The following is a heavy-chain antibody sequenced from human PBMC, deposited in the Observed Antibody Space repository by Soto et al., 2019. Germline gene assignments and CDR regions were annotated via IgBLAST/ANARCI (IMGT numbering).Heavy chain of an antibody. CDR3: AKGHVFVAPQNGRSFDS. Sequence: PGGSLRLSCAASGFTFSSYSMSWVRQAPGKGLEWVSGFRTGGDGGTTYYADSVKGRFTISRDNSKNTLFLQMNSLRPEDTAVYYCAKGHVFVAPQNGRSFDSWGQGSLVTVSS. V-gene: IGHV3-23*01. J-gene: IGHJ4*02. CDR1: GFTFSSYS. CDR2: FRTGGDGGTT. D-gene: IGHD2-21*01.